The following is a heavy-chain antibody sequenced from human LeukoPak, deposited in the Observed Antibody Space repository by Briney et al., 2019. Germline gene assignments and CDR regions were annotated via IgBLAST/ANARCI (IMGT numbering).Heavy chain of an antibody. CDR3: AREGDCSSTSCYHNYYGMDV. Sequence: PGRSLRLSCAASGFTFSSYAMHWVRQAPGKGLEWVAVISYDGSNKYYADSVKGRFTISRDNSKNTLYLQMNSLRAEDTAVYYCAREGDCSSTSCYHNYYGMDVWGQGTTVTVSS. CDR1: GFTFSSYA. CDR2: ISYDGSNK. J-gene: IGHJ6*02. D-gene: IGHD2-2*01. V-gene: IGHV3-30*04.